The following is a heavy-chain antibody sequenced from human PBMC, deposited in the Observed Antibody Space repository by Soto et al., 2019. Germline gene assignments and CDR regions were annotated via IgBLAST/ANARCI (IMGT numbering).Heavy chain of an antibody. CDR1: GGSISSGDYY. CDR2: IYYSGST. CDR3: ASRLGYCSGGSCWGALDI. V-gene: IGHV4-30-4*02. Sequence: SETLSLTCTVSGGSISSGDYYWSWIRQPPGKGLEWIGYIYYSGSTYYNPSLKSRVTISVDTSKNQFSLKPSSVTAADTAVYYCASRLGYCSGGSCWGALDIWGQGTMVTVSS. J-gene: IGHJ3*02. D-gene: IGHD2-15*01.